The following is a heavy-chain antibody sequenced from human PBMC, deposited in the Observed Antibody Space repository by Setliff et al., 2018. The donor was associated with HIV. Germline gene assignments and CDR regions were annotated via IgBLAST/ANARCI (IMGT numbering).Heavy chain of an antibody. J-gene: IGHJ6*03. CDR2: IYYSGST. CDR3: ARGARLLAGYSDRWDYYYMGV. V-gene: IGHV4-59*08. D-gene: IGHD6-13*01. CDR1: GGSISSYF. Sequence: TLSLTCTVSGGSISSYFWSWIRQPPGKGLEWIGNIYYSGSTYYNPSLKTRVTISVDGSKNQFSLKLKSVTAADTAVYYCARGARLLAGYSDRWDYYYMGVWGKGTTVTVSS.